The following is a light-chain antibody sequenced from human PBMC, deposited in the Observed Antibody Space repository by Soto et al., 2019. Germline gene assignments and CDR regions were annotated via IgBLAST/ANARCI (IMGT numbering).Light chain of an antibody. J-gene: IGKJ5*01. CDR2: GAS. V-gene: IGKV3D-20*02. Sequence: EIVLTQSPATLSLSPGEIVTLSCRASQSVSNSYLAWYQQKPGQAPRLLIYGASSRATGIPDRFSGSGSGTDFTLTISSLEPEDFAVYYCQQRSNWITFGQGARLEIK. CDR1: QSVSNSY. CDR3: QQRSNWIT.